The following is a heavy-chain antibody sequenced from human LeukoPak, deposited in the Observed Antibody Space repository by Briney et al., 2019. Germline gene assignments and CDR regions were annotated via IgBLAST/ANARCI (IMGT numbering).Heavy chain of an antibody. Sequence: GGSERLSCAASGFTFSSYAMHWVRQAPGKGLEWVAVISYDGSNKYYADSVKGRFTISRDNSKNTLYLQMNSLRAEDTAVYYCARDRVTYYYGSGSYPDYWGQGTLVTVSS. CDR3: ARDRVTYYYGSGSYPDY. J-gene: IGHJ4*02. V-gene: IGHV3-30-3*01. CDR1: GFTFSSYA. CDR2: ISYDGSNK. D-gene: IGHD3-10*01.